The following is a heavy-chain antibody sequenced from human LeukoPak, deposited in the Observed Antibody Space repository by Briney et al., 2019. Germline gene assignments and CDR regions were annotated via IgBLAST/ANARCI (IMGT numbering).Heavy chain of an antibody. D-gene: IGHD5/OR15-5a*01. V-gene: IGHV1-2*02. Sequence: WASVKVSCKGSGYSFSDYYIYWVRQAPGQGLEWMGWSYSKDGATKYEETFEGRVTMTRDTSIDTAYLELSGLTADDAAVSYCARANVSVMPEFDFWGQGTLVTVSS. CDR2: SYSKDGAT. CDR3: ARANVSVMPEFDF. CDR1: GYSFSDYY. J-gene: IGHJ4*02.